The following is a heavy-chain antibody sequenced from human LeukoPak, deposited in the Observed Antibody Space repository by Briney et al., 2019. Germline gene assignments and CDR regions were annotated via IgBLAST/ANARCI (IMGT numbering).Heavy chain of an antibody. D-gene: IGHD1-1*01. CDR1: GFTFDDYA. V-gene: IGHV3-43*02. CDR2: ISGDGGST. CDR3: AKDYIFGTTSVDFDY. Sequence: GGSLRLXCAASGFTFDDYAMQWVRHAPGKGLVWVSLISGDGGSTYYADSVKGRFTISRDNSKNSLYLQMNSLRTEDTALYYCAKDYIFGTTSVDFDYWGQGTLVTVSS. J-gene: IGHJ4*02.